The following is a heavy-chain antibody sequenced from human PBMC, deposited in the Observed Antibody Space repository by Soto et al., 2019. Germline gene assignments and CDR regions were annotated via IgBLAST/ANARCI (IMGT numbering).Heavy chain of an antibody. CDR1: GGSISSGGYS. J-gene: IGHJ5*02. D-gene: IGHD6-6*01. V-gene: IGHV4-30-2*01. Sequence: TLSLTCAVSGGSISSGGYSWSWIRQPPGKGLEWIGYIYPSGSTYYNPSLKSRVTISVDRSKNQFSLKLSSVTAADTAVYYCARVSSSSGGNWFDPWGQGTLVTVSS. CDR2: IYPSGST. CDR3: ARVSSSSGGNWFDP.